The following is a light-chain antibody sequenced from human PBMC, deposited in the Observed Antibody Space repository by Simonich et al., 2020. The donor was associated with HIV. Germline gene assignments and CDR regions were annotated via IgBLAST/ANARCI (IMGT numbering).Light chain of an antibody. J-gene: IGKJ4*01. V-gene: IGKV3-15*01. Sequence: EIVMTQSPATLSVSPGERATLSCRARQMVSSNLAWYQQKPGQAPRLLIYSASTRATGIPAKFSGSWSGTEFTLTISSMQSEDIAVYYCQQYNNRPLTFAGGTKVEIK. CDR1: QMVSSN. CDR2: SAS. CDR3: QQYNNRPLT.